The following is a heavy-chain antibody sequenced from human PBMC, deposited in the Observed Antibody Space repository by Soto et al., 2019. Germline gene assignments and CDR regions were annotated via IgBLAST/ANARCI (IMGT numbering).Heavy chain of an antibody. CDR1: RGSISSSSYY. CDR2: IYYSGST. Sequence: SWRLSLTCAVARGSISSSSYYWGWIRQPPGKGLEWIGSIYYSGSTYYNPSLKSRVTISVDTSKNQFSLKLSSVTAADTAVYYCARRWRAGYGEGLGIFSFDIWGQGTMVTVSS. V-gene: IGHV4-39*01. CDR3: ARRWRAGYGEGLGIFSFDI. D-gene: IGHD4-17*01. J-gene: IGHJ3*02.